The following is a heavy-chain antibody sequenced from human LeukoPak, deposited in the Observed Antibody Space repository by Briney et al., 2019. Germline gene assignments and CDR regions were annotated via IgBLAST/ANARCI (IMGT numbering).Heavy chain of an antibody. CDR2: ISGSGGST. D-gene: IGHD2-2*01. Sequence: GRSLRLSCAASGFTFSSYAMSWVRQAPGKGLEWVSAISGSGGSTYYADSVKGRFTISRDNSKNTLYLQMNSLRAEDTAVYYCASAEYQLLSYYWGQGTLVTVSS. CDR3: ASAEYQLLSYY. V-gene: IGHV3-23*01. CDR1: GFTFSSYA. J-gene: IGHJ4*02.